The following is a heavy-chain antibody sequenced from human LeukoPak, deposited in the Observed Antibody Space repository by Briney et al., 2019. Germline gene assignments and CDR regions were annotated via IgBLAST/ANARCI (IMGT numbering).Heavy chain of an antibody. Sequence: RASVKVSCKASGYTFTSYGISWVRQAPGQGLEWMGWISAYNGNTNYAQKLQGRVTMTTDTSTSTAYMELRSLRSDDTAVYYCARAGDYDILTGYRWDLFDYWGQGTLVTVSS. CDR1: GYTFTSYG. D-gene: IGHD3-9*01. V-gene: IGHV1-18*04. CDR3: ARAGDYDILTGYRWDLFDY. J-gene: IGHJ4*02. CDR2: ISAYNGNT.